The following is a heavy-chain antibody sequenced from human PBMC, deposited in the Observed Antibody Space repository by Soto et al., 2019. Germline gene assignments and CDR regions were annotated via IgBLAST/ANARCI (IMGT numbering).Heavy chain of an antibody. J-gene: IGHJ4*02. CDR2: INHSGST. Sequence: TLSLTCAVYGGSFSGYYWSWIRQPPGKGLGWIGEINHSGSTNYNPSLKSRVTISVDTSKNQFSLKLSSVTAADTAVYYCARGKGDYILNFDYWGQGTLVTVSS. CDR1: GGSFSGYY. D-gene: IGHD4-17*01. V-gene: IGHV4-34*01. CDR3: ARGKGDYILNFDY.